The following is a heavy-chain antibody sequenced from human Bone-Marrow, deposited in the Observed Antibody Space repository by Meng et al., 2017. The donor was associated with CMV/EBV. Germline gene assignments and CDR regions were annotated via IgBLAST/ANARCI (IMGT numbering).Heavy chain of an antibody. D-gene: IGHD3-16*01. CDR1: GFTFSSYA. CDR2: ISKTGDGT. CDR3: AKDPSTGWGDWFDP. Sequence: GESLKISCAASGFTFSSYAMSWVRQAPGTGLEWVSTISKTGDGTHYGDSVKGRFTISRDNSKSTLYLQMNSLTTDGTAVYYCAKDPSTGWGDWFDPWGQGIPVTVSS. V-gene: IGHV3-23*01. J-gene: IGHJ5*02.